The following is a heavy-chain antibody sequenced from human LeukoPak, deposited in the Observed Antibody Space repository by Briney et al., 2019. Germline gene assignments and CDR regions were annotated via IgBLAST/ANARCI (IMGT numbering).Heavy chain of an antibody. CDR3: AKVGSGWYYFDY. CDR1: GFTFSSYA. V-gene: IGHV3-23*01. J-gene: IGHJ4*02. Sequence: GGSLRLSCAASGFTFSSYAMSWVRQAPGRGLEWVSGISTSGGTTYYADSVKDRFIISRDNSKNTLHLQMNSLRAEDTAVYYCAKVGSGWYYFDYWGQGTLVTVSS. D-gene: IGHD6-19*01. CDR2: ISTSGGTT.